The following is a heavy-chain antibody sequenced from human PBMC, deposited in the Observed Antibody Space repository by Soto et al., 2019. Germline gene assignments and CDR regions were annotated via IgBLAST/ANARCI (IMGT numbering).Heavy chain of an antibody. CDR3: ARGGNRYSNVSSGVGGFDY. D-gene: IGHD5-12*01. CDR1: VASISSSY. V-gene: IGHV4-59*01. CDR2: VYHTGAT. Sequence: ASETLSRTCTVSVASISSSYWCWIRQSPERGLEWIAYVYHTGATNYHPSLTSRVTISLDTSQGQFSLNPTSPTTADTAVYFCARGGNRYSNVSSGVGGFDYWGQGSLVTVSS. J-gene: IGHJ4*02.